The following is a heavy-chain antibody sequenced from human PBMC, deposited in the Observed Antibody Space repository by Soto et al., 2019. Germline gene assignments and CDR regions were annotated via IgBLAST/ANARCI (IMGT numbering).Heavy chain of an antibody. V-gene: IGHV4-30-4*01. CDR2: IYYSGST. CDR1: GDSISSGNYY. CDR3: ARVCGGGSCYSVIDY. Sequence: QVQLQESGPGLVKPSQTLSLTCTVSGDSISSGNYYWSWIRQPPGKGLEWIGYIYYSGSTYYNPSLKIRVTLSVDTTKNQFSLKLSSVTAADTALYYCARVCGGGSCYSVIDYWGQGTLVTISS. J-gene: IGHJ4*02. D-gene: IGHD2-15*01.